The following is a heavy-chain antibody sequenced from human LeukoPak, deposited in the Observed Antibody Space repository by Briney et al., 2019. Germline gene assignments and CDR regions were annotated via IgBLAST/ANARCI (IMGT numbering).Heavy chain of an antibody. D-gene: IGHD3-10*01. CDR1: GFTFSSYG. CDR2: FDPEDGET. Sequence: PGGSLRLSCAASGFTFSSYGMHWVRQAPGKGLEWMGGFDPEDGETIYAQKFQGRVTMTEDTSTDTAYMELSSLRSEDTAVYYCATAPSQYYGSGSYYPDYWGQGTLVTVSS. CDR3: ATAPSQYYGSGSYYPDY. V-gene: IGHV1-24*01. J-gene: IGHJ4*02.